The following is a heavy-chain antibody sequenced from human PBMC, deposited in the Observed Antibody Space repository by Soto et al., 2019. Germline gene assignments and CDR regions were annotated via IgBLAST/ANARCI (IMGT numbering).Heavy chain of an antibody. CDR2: INAGNGNT. Sequence: ASVKVSCKASGITFSTYAIHWVRQAPGQRLEWMGWINAGNGNTRYSQKYQGRVTLTRDTSASTAYMDLSSLRSEDTAIYYCARAISGYVTWGQGTLVTVSS. V-gene: IGHV1-3*01. J-gene: IGHJ5*02. CDR3: ARAISGYVT. CDR1: GITFSTYA. D-gene: IGHD5-12*01.